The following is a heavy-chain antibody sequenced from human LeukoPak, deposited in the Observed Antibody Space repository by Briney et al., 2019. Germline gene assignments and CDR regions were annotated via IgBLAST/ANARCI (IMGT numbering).Heavy chain of an antibody. CDR2: IKQDGSEK. Sequence: GGSLRLSCAASGFTFSSYWMSWVRQAPGKGLEWAANIKQDGSEKYYVDSVKGRLTISRDNSQSTLYLHMNSLSTEDTAIYYCARAIRAPGTPENGFDIWGQGTMVTVSS. J-gene: IGHJ3*02. V-gene: IGHV3-7*01. CDR3: ARAIRAPGTPENGFDI. CDR1: GFTFSSYW. D-gene: IGHD6-13*01.